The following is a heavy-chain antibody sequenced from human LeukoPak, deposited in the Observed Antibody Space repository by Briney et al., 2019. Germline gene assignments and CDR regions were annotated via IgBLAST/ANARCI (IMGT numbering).Heavy chain of an antibody. CDR2: IGGRGGST. D-gene: IGHD3-3*01. CDR3: ARDPGVVAFHYFDL. CDR1: GFTFSSHA. Sequence: QPGGSLRLSCAASGFTFSSHAMAWVRQAPGKGLEWASAIGGRGGSTYYADSVKGRFTISRDNSKNTVYLQMNSLRAEDTAVYYCARDPGVVAFHYFDLWGQGTLVTVSS. V-gene: IGHV3-23*01. J-gene: IGHJ4*02.